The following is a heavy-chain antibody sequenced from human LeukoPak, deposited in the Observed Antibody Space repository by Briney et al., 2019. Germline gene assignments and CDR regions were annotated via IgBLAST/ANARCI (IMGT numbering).Heavy chain of an antibody. D-gene: IGHD5-12*01. CDR1: GGSISSSNW. CDR3: ARGSYSGYDSQDYYYGMDV. Sequence: SETLSLTCAVSGGSISSSNWWSWVRQPPGKGLEWIGEIYHSGSTNYNPSLKSRVTISVDKSKNQFSLKLSSVTAADTAVYYCARGSYSGYDSQDYYYGMDVWGQGTTVTVSS. V-gene: IGHV4-4*02. J-gene: IGHJ6*02. CDR2: IYHSGST.